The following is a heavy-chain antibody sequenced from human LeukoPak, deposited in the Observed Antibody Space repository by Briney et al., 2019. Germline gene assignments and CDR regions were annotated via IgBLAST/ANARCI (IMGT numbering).Heavy chain of an antibody. V-gene: IGHV3-23*01. CDR2: SGSGGST. J-gene: IGHJ3*02. D-gene: IGHD3-22*01. Sequence: PGGSLRLSCAASGFTFSSYAMSWVRQTPGKGLEWVSASGSGGSTYYADSVKGRFTISRDNSKSTLYLQMSSLRAEDTALYYCAKVRFDDSYDSSGYQTDAFDIWGQGTMVTVSS. CDR1: GFTFSSYA. CDR3: AKVRFDDSYDSSGYQTDAFDI.